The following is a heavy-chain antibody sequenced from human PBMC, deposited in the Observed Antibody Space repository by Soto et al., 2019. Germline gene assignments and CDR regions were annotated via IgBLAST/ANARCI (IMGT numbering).Heavy chain of an antibody. CDR3: ERFMYYHILTGFFDP. CDR2: IYYSGST. J-gene: IGHJ5*02. D-gene: IGHD3-9*01. Sequence: NPSETLSLTCTVSGGSISSGGYYWSWIRQHPGKGLEWIGYIYYSGSTYYNPSLKSRVTISVDTSKNQFSLKLSSVTAADTAVYYCERFMYYHILTGFFDPWCQAILVTVS. CDR1: GGSISSGGYY. V-gene: IGHV4-31*03.